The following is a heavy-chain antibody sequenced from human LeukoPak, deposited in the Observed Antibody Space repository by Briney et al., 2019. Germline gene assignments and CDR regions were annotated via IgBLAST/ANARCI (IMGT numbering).Heavy chain of an antibody. CDR1: GGSISNYY. Sequence: SETLSLTCTVSGGSISNYYWSWIRQPPGKGLEWIGYIYYSGSTNYNPSLKSRVTISVDTSKNQFSLKLSSVTAADTAVYYCARGAAAGSYYGMDVWGQGTTVTVSS. V-gene: IGHV4-59*01. CDR3: ARGAAAGSYYGMDV. D-gene: IGHD6-13*01. J-gene: IGHJ6*02. CDR2: IYYSGST.